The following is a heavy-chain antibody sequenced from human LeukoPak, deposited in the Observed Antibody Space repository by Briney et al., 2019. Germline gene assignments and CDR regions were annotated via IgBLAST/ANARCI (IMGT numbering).Heavy chain of an antibody. CDR1: GFTFSSYN. D-gene: IGHD5-18*01. CDR2: ISSSSSTI. J-gene: IGHJ4*02. V-gene: IGHV3-48*04. CDR3: ARGRGGYSYAYYFDC. Sequence: GGSLRLSCAASGFTFSSYNMNWVRQTPGKGLEWVSYISSSSSTIYYADSVKGRFTISRDNAKNSLYLQMDSLRAEDTAVYYCARGRGGYSYAYYFDCWGQGTLVTVSS.